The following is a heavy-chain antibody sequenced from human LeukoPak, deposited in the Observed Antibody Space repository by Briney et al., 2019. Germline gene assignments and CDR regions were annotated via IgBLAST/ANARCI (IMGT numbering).Heavy chain of an antibody. CDR2: ISSNGIYT. Sequence: GGSLRLSCATSGFSFSSCWMHWVRQAPGKGLEYVSAISSNGIYTFYANSVKGRFTVSRDNSKNTLYLQMGSLRAEDMAVYYCARVQDKSCSGGSCYGGFEIWGQGTMVTVSS. V-gene: IGHV3-64*01. CDR1: GFSFSSCW. J-gene: IGHJ3*02. D-gene: IGHD2-15*01. CDR3: ARVQDKSCSGGSCYGGFEI.